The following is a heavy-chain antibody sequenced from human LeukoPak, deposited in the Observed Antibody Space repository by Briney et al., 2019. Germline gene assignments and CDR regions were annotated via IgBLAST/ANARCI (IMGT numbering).Heavy chain of an antibody. V-gene: IGHV4-39*01. CDR3: ARQGYDVSWFDP. CDR2: IYSGST. CDR1: GGSIRSTSHY. J-gene: IGHJ5*02. Sequence: PSETLSLTCTVSGGSIRSTSHYWAWIRQPPGKRLEWIGSIYSGSTYYNPSLKSRVTISVVTSKNQFSLSLSSVTAADTAVYYCARQGYDVSWFDPWGQGTLVTVSS. D-gene: IGHD3-3*01.